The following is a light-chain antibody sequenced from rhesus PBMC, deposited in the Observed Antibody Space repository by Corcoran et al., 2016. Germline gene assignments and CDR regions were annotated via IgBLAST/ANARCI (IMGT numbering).Light chain of an antibody. CDR1: QSISSW. J-gene: IGKJ4*01. CDR3: LQYSSSPLT. CDR2: KAS. Sequence: DIQMTQSPSSLSASVGDTVTITCRASQSISSWLDWYQPKPGKAPKLLIYKASSWQSGVPSRFSGSGSGTDFTLPISSLQPEDLSTYYCLQYSSSPLTFGGGTKVEIK. V-gene: IGKV1-22*01.